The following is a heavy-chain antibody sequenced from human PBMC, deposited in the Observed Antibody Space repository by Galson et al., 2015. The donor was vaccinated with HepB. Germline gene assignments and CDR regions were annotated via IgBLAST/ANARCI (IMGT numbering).Heavy chain of an antibody. CDR1: GYTFTSYG. CDR2: ISAYNGNT. CDR3: ARGDFWSGYSDQGYYYGMDV. Sequence: SVKVSCKASGYTFTSYGISWVRQAPGQGLEWMGWISAYNGNTNYAQKLQGRVTMTTDTSTSTAYMELRSLRSDDTAVYYCARGDFWSGYSDQGYYYGMDVWGQGTTVTVSS. J-gene: IGHJ6*02. V-gene: IGHV1-18*04. D-gene: IGHD3-3*01.